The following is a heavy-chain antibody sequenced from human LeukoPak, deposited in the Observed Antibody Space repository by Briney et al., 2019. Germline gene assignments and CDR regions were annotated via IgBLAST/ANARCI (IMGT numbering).Heavy chain of an antibody. Sequence: GGTLRLSCAASGFTFNSYGVSWVRQAPGEGLEWVSAITGSGGGTYYADSVKGRFTISRDNSKNTLYLQMNSLRAEDTAVYYRANSGRGSFDYWGQGTLVTVSS. CDR3: ANSGRGSFDY. V-gene: IGHV3-23*01. J-gene: IGHJ4*02. CDR2: ITGSGGGT. CDR1: GFTFNSYG. D-gene: IGHD1-26*01.